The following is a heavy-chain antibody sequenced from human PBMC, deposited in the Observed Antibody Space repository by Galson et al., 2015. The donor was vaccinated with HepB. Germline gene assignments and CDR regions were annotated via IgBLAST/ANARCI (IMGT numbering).Heavy chain of an antibody. D-gene: IGHD1-26*01. Sequence: SLRLSCAASGFSFSSYDMTWVRQAPGKGLEWVSTISTSPITLHYADSVRGRFTISRTNSRTTLYLQMNSLRVEDTALYYCARMYSGTYFFDYWGQGTLVTVSS. CDR2: ISTSPITL. CDR1: GFSFSSYD. V-gene: IGHV3-23*01. CDR3: ARMYSGTYFFDY. J-gene: IGHJ4*02.